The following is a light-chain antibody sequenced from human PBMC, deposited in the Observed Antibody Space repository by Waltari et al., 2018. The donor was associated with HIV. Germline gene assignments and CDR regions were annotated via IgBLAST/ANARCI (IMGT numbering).Light chain of an antibody. CDR1: QTTITY. CDR2: EAS. Sequence: DIQMTQSPSTLSASVGDRVSITCQASQTTITYLAWYQQKPGKAPNLMIYEASNLESGVPSRFSGSGSGTEFTLTISSLQPDDIATYYCQQYHTYPWTFGQGTKVEI. J-gene: IGKJ1*01. CDR3: QQYHTYPWT. V-gene: IGKV1-5*03.